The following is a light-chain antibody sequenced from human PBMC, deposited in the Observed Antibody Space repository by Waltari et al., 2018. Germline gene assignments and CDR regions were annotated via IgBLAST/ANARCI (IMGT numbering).Light chain of an antibody. V-gene: IGKV1-39*01. CDR1: QSISTS. J-gene: IGKJ2*01. Sequence: DIQMTPSPSSLSASVGDRITITCRASQSISTSLNWYQQKPGTAPKLLIYAASSLQSGVPSRFSGSGSGTDFTLTISSLQPEDFATYYCQQSFSTPYTFGQGTKLEIK. CDR3: QQSFSTPYT. CDR2: AAS.